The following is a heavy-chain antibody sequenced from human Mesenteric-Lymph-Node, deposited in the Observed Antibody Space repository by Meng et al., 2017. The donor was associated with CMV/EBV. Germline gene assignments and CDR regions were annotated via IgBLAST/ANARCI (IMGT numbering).Heavy chain of an antibody. CDR2: INSDGSST. CDR1: GFTFDIYW. J-gene: IGHJ6*02. Sequence: GESLKISCAASGFTFDIYWMHWVRQAPGKGLVWVSRINSDGSSTNYADSVKGRFTISRDNAKNTLYLQMNSLRAEDTAVYYCASSETMVRGAGMDVWGQGTTVTVSS. D-gene: IGHD3-10*01. CDR3: ASSETMVRGAGMDV. V-gene: IGHV3-74*01.